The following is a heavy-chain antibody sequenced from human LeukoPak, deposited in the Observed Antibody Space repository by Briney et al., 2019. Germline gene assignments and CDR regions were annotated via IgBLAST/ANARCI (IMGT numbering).Heavy chain of an antibody. V-gene: IGHV4-59*12. CDR1: GGSISSYY. CDR2: IYYSGST. J-gene: IGHJ6*03. CDR3: ARTRGYCSSTSCYRYYYMDV. Sequence: PSETLSLTCTVSGGSISSYYWSWIRQPPGKGLEWIGYIYYSGSTNYNPSLKSRVTISVDTSKNQFSLKLSSVTAADTAVYYCARTRGYCSSTSCYRYYYMDVWGKGTTVTVSS. D-gene: IGHD2-2*03.